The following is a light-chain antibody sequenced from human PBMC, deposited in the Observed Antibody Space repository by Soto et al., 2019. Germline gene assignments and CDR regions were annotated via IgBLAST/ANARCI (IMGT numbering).Light chain of an antibody. CDR1: QNINTN. CDR2: LAS. J-gene: IGKJ2*01. V-gene: IGKV1-39*01. Sequence: DIQMTQSPSSLSASVGDRVTITCRASQNINTNLNWYQQKPGKAPKLLIYLASTLQSGVPSRFSGSCSGTDFTLSISSLQPEDFATYYCQQSYSTPPDTFGQGTKLEIK. CDR3: QQSYSTPPDT.